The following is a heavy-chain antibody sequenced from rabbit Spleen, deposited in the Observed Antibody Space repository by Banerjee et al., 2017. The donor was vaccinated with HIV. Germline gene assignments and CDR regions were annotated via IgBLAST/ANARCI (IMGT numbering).Heavy chain of an antibody. D-gene: IGHD4-2*01. CDR3: ARDAAGREDFNL. Sequence: QSLEESGGDLVKPGASLTLTCTASGFSFSSSFWICWVRQAPGKGLEWIGYIDPVFGITYYANWVNGRFSISRENAQNTVLLQMTSLTAADTATYFCARDAAGREDFNLWGQGTLVTVS. CDR2: IDPVFGIT. J-gene: IGHJ4*01. CDR1: GFSFSSSFW. V-gene: IGHV1S40*01.